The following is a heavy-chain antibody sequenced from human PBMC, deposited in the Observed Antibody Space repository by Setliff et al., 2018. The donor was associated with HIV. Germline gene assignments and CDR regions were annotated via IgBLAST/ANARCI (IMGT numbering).Heavy chain of an antibody. Sequence: SVKVSCKASGGTFSSYAISWVRQAPGQGLEWMGRIIPISGTTNYAQTFQGRVTITADKSSSTVYMELSSLRFEDMAVYYCARDGNYYDSSAYYHPPFDYWGQGTLVTVSS. D-gene: IGHD3-22*01. CDR1: GGTFSSYA. J-gene: IGHJ4*02. CDR2: IIPISGTT. CDR3: ARDGNYYDSSAYYHPPFDY. V-gene: IGHV1-69*06.